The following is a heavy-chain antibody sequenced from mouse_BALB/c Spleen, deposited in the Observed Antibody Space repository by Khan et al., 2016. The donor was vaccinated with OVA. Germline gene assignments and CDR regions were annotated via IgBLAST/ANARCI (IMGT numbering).Heavy chain of an antibody. V-gene: IGHV5-15*02. CDR2: ISDLAYSI. D-gene: IGHD1-2*01. J-gene: IGHJ3*01. CDR1: GFTFSDYG. CDR3: ARGGGTAPFAY. Sequence: EVELVESGGGLVQPGGSRKLSCAASGFTFSDYGMAWVRQAPGKGPEWVAFISDLAYSIYYADTVTGRFTISRENDKNTLYLEMRSLRSEDTAMYYCARGGGTAPFAYWGLGTLVTVSA.